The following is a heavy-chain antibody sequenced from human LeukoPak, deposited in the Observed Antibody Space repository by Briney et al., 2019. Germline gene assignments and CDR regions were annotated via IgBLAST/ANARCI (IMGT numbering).Heavy chain of an antibody. V-gene: IGHV4-59*01. CDR2: IYYSGST. CDR1: GGSISSYY. CDR3: ARDRQWLERDY. D-gene: IGHD6-19*01. J-gene: IGHJ4*02. Sequence: PSETLSLTCTVSGGSISSYYWSWIRQPPGKGLEWIGYIYYSGSTNYNPSLMSRVTISVDTSKNQFSLKLSSVTAADTAVYYCARDRQWLERDYWGQGSLVTVSS.